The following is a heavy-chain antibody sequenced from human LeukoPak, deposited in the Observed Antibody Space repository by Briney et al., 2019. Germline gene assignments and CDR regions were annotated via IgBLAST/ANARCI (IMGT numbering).Heavy chain of an antibody. CDR3: AKEGYYGSGRYFNWFDP. V-gene: IGHV3-30*18. CDR2: ISYDGSDK. J-gene: IGHJ5*02. Sequence: GGSLRLSCAASGFTFSDYGMHWVRQAPGKGLEWVALISYDGSDKYYADSVKGRFTISRDNAKNTLYLQMNSLRVEDTAVYYCAKEGYYGSGRYFNWFDPWGQGNLVTVSS. D-gene: IGHD3-10*01. CDR1: GFTFSDYG.